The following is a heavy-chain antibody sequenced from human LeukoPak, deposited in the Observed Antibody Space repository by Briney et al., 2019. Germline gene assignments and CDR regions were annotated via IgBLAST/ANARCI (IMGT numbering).Heavy chain of an antibody. V-gene: IGHV6-1*01. Sequence: YMSNWYNDYAVSVKSRITINPDTSKNQFSLQLNSVTPEDTAVYYCARDQRDGYNFAWFDPWGQGTLVTVSS. J-gene: IGHJ5*02. D-gene: IGHD5-24*01. CDR2: YMSNWYN. CDR3: ARDQRDGYNFAWFDP.